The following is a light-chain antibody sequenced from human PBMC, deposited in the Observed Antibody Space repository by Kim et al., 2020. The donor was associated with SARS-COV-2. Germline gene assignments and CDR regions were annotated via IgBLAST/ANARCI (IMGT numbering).Light chain of an antibody. V-gene: IGKV3-15*01. J-gene: IGKJ4*01. Sequence: VSSGERATLSRRASQSVGSNLAWYQQKPGQAPRLRIYGASTRATAIPARFSVSGSGTEFTLTISSLQSEDFAVYYCQQYNNWPLTFGGGTKVDIK. CDR1: QSVGSN. CDR3: QQYNNWPLT. CDR2: GAS.